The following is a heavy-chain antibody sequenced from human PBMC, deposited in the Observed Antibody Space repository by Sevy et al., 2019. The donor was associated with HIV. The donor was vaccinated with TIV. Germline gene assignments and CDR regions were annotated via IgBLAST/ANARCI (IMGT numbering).Heavy chain of an antibody. CDR2: IIPIFGTP. CDR3: AREGGVATTGDHDAFDI. Sequence: ASVKVSCKASGDTFSTYGLSWVRQAPGQGLEWMGGIIPIFGTPNYAQKFQCRVTITADESASTAYMELSSLRSEDTALYYCAREGGVATTGDHDAFDIWGHGTLVTVSS. V-gene: IGHV1-69*13. D-gene: IGHD7-27*01. J-gene: IGHJ3*02. CDR1: GDTFSTYG.